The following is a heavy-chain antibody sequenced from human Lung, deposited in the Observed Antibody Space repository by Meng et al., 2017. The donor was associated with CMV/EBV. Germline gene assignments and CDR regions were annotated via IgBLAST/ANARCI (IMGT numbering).Heavy chain of an antibody. V-gene: IGHV3-21*01. CDR1: GFTFSAYS. J-gene: IGHJ6*02. Sequence: GESLKISCEASGFTFSAYSMNWVRQAPGKGLEWVSSISTTSTYIYYADSVKGRFTIPRDNAKNSLYLQMDSLRADDTAVYYCAGFGVAITNGMDVWGQGTTVTVSS. CDR2: ISTTSTYI. CDR3: AGFGVAITNGMDV. D-gene: IGHD3-3*01.